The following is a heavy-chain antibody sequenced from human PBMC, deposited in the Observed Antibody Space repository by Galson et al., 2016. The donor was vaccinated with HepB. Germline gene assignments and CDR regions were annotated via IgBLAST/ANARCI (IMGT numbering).Heavy chain of an antibody. V-gene: IGHV3-23*01. J-gene: IGHJ6*04. CDR2: ISRSGDST. Sequence: SLRLSCAASGFTFRDYGMTWVRQAPGKGLEVVSSISRSGDSTDYADPVKGRFTISRDSSKNTLPLQMNSLTADDTAIYYCVQGSTAPAVWGKGTTVTVSS. CDR1: GFTFRDYG. D-gene: IGHD2-2*01. CDR3: VQGSTAPAV.